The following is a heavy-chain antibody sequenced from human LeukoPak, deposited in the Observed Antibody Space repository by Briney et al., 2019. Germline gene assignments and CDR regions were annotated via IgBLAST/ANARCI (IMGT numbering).Heavy chain of an antibody. CDR2: IYYSGST. Sequence: PSETLSLTCTVSGGSISSSSYYWGWIRQPPGKGLEWMGSIYYSGSTYYNPSLKSRVTISVDTSKNQFSLKLGSVTAADTAVYYCARLGQWELLPDYWGQGTLVTVSS. CDR1: GGSISSSSYY. D-gene: IGHD1-26*01. CDR3: ARLGQWELLPDY. V-gene: IGHV4-39*01. J-gene: IGHJ4*02.